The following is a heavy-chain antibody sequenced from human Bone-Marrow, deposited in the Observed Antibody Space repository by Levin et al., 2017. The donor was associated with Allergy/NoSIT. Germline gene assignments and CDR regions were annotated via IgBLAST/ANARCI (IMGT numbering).Heavy chain of an antibody. J-gene: IGHJ4*02. V-gene: IGHV2-5*02. D-gene: IGHD3-10*01. Sequence: SGPTLVKPTQTLTLTCTFSGFSLTKSGEGVGWIRQPPGKALEWLSVIYWDDDKRYSPSLKSRLTITKDTSKNQVVLTMTNMDPLDTAKYYWAHTQGFGDGSDFDSWGQGNLVTVSS. CDR2: IYWDDDK. CDR3: AHTQGFGDGSDFDS. CDR1: GFSLTKSGEG.